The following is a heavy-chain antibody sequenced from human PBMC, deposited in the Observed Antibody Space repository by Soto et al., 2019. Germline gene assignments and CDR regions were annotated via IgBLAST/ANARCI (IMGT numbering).Heavy chain of an antibody. J-gene: IGHJ4*02. D-gene: IGHD3-16*01. Sequence: ESGGGLVQPGGSLRLSCAASGFTVSTKYMSWVRQAPGKGLEWVSVIYSGGSTFYADSVRGRFIISRDNSKKTVNLQMNSLRAEDTAVYYCARDPWAADYWGQGTLVTVSS. CDR1: GFTVSTKY. CDR3: ARDPWAADY. CDR2: IYSGGST. V-gene: IGHV3-66*01.